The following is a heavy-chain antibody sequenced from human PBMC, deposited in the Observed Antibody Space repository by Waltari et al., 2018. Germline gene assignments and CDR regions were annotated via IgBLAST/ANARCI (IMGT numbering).Heavy chain of an antibody. CDR1: GGSLSSYY. D-gene: IGHD3-10*01. J-gene: IGHJ6*03. CDR2: IYYSGST. CDR3: ARFEEFYMDV. Sequence: QVQLQESGPGLVKPSETLYITCTVSGGSLSSYYWRWIRQPPGKGLEWIGYIYYSGSTNYNPSLKSRVTISVDTSKNQFSLKLSSVTAADTAVYYCARFEEFYMDVWGKGTTVTVSS. V-gene: IGHV4-59*01.